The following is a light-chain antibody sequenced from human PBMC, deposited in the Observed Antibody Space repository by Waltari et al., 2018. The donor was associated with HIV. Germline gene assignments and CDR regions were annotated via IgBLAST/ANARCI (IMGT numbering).Light chain of an antibody. CDR2: DDN. J-gene: IGLJ1*01. CDR1: SSNIGSNT. CDR3: AAWDDSLNGLYV. Sequence: QSVLTQPPSASGTPGQGVTVSCSGSSSNIGSNTVSWYQQLPGTAPKLLIYDDNQRPSGVPDRFSGSKSGTSASLAISGLQSEDEADYFCAAWDDSLNGLYVFGTGTKVTVL. V-gene: IGLV1-44*01.